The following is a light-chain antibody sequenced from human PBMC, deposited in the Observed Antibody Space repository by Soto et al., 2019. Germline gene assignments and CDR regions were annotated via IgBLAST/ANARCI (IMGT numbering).Light chain of an antibody. V-gene: IGKV3-20*01. Sequence: EIVLTQSPGTLSLSPGERATLSCRASQSVSSSYLAWYQQKPGQAPRLLVYAASSRATGIPDRFSSSGSGTDFTLTISSLEPEDFAVYYCQQYGSSLLTFGPGTKVDIK. CDR3: QQYGSSLLT. CDR2: AAS. J-gene: IGKJ3*01. CDR1: QSVSSSY.